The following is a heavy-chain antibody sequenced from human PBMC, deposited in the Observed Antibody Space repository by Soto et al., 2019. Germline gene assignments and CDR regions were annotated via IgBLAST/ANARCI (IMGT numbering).Heavy chain of an antibody. CDR3: ARDYSRYFDL. V-gene: IGHV3-21*01. CDR1: GFTFSSYS. D-gene: IGHD2-21*01. J-gene: IGHJ2*01. Sequence: EVQLVESGGGLVKPGGSLRLSCAASGFTFSSYSMNWVRQAPGKGLEWVSSISSSSSYIYDADSVKGRFTISRDNAKNSLYLQMNSLRAEDTAVYYCARDYSRYFDLWGRGTLVTVSS. CDR2: ISSSSSYI.